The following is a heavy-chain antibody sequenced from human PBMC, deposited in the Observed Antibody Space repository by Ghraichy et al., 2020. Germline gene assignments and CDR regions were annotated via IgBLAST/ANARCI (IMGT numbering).Heavy chain of an antibody. V-gene: IGHV4-59*08. CDR1: GGSISSFY. D-gene: IGHD3-3*01. CDR2: ISYSGST. J-gene: IGHJ3*02. Sequence: SQTLSLTCSVSGGSISSFYWSWIRQPPGKGLEWIGYISYSGSTNYNPSLRSRVTISVDMSKEQFSLKLTSVTAADTAVYYCARFLVKNDAFDIWGQGTMVTVSS. CDR3: ARFLVKNDAFDI.